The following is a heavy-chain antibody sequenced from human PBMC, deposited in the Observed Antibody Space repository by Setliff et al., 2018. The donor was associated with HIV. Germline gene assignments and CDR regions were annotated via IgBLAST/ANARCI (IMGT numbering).Heavy chain of an antibody. CDR1: GDSFSSGGYY. CDR2: IYYSGNT. CDR3: ATGLTMPPDY. J-gene: IGHJ4*02. V-gene: IGHV4-31*03. D-gene: IGHD2-2*01. Sequence: SETLSLTCTVSGDSFSSGGYYWSWIRQHPGKGLEWIGYIYYSGNTNYNPSLKSRVTISVDTSKNQFSLKLNSVTAADTAVYYCATGLTMPPDYWGQGSLVTVSS.